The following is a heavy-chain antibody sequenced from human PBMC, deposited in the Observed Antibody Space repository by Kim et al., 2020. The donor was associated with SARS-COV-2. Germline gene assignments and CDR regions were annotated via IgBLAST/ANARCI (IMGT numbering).Heavy chain of an antibody. Sequence: SETLSLTCTVSGGSISSRSYYWGWIRQPPGKGLEWIGTINYSGSTYYNPSLKSRVTISVDTSKNQFSLNLSSVTAADTAVYYCARNPPDEFFAFDPWGQGTLVTVSS. D-gene: IGHD2-21*01. CDR2: INYSGST. J-gene: IGHJ5*02. CDR3: ARNPPDEFFAFDP. V-gene: IGHV4-39*01. CDR1: GGSISSRSYY.